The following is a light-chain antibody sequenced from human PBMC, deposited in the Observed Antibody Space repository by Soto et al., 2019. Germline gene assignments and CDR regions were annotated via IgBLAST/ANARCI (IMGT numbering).Light chain of an antibody. V-gene: IGKV3-20*01. Sequence: EIVLTQSPGTLSLSPRERATLSCRASQSLSTNYLAWYQRKPGQAPRLLIYGASSRATDIPRRFSGSGFGTDFTLTITRLEPEDFAVYYCQQYGDSPPTFGQGTKVEIK. CDR2: GAS. CDR3: QQYGDSPPT. J-gene: IGKJ1*01. CDR1: QSLSTNY.